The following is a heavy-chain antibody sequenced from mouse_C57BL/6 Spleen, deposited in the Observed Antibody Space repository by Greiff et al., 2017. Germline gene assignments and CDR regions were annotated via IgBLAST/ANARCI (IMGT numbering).Heavy chain of an antibody. CDR3: AKTYYYWYFDV. D-gene: IGHD2-10*01. Sequence: VQLQESGPGLVQPSQSLSITCTVSGFSLTSYGVHWVRQSPGKGLEWLGVIWRGGSTDYNAAFMSRLSITKDNSKSPVFFKMNSLQADDTAIYYCAKTYYYWYFDVWGTGTTVTVAS. CDR2: IWRGGST. CDR1: GFSLTSYG. V-gene: IGHV2-5*01. J-gene: IGHJ1*03.